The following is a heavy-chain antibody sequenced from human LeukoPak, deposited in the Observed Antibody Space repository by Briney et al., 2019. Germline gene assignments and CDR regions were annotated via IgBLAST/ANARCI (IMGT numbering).Heavy chain of an antibody. CDR3: ARLSSSWFNFDY. V-gene: IGHV1-18*01. Sequence: ASVKVSCKASGYTFITYGISWVRQAPGQGLDWMGWISAYNGNTNYAQKLQGRVTMTTDTSTSTAYMELRSLRSDDTAVYYCARLSSSWFNFDYWGQGTLVTVSS. CDR2: ISAYNGNT. J-gene: IGHJ4*02. D-gene: IGHD6-13*01. CDR1: GYTFITYG.